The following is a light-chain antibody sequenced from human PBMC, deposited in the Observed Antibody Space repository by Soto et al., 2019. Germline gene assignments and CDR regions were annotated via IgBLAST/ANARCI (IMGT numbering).Light chain of an antibody. CDR3: SSYTTSNTLL. Sequence: QSVLTQPASVSGSPGQSITISCTEASSDFGDKDFLSWYHQHPAKAPKLVMYNVNVRPSGVSNRFSGSKSGNTASLTISGLQSEDEGDYYCSSYTTSNTLLFAGGTKLTVL. V-gene: IGLV2-14*03. CDR1: SSDFGDKDF. J-gene: IGLJ2*01. CDR2: NVN.